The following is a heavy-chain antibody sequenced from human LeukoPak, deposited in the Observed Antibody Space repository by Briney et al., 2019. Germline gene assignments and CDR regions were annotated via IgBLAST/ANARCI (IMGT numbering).Heavy chain of an antibody. J-gene: IGHJ3*02. Sequence: ASVTVSCKAYVYTFMSHGISWVRQAPGQGLEGMGWISGSSSNTNYPQRLQGRVTMTTDTSTTTAYMELRSLRSDDTAVYYCARATGTWGHDGFDIWGQGTMVTVSS. V-gene: IGHV1-18*01. CDR2: ISGSSSNT. CDR3: ARATGTWGHDGFDI. D-gene: IGHD3-16*01. CDR1: VYTFMSHG.